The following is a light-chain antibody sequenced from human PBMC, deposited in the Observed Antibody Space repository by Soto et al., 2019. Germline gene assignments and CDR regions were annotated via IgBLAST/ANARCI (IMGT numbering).Light chain of an antibody. Sequence: DIQMTQSPSSLSASVGDRVTITCRASQSISSYLNWYQQKPGKAPKLLIYAASNLQSGVPSRFGGSGSGTDFTLTISSLQPEDFATYYCQQSYRTPTFGGGTKVDIK. CDR2: AAS. CDR3: QQSYRTPT. CDR1: QSISSY. V-gene: IGKV1-39*01. J-gene: IGKJ4*01.